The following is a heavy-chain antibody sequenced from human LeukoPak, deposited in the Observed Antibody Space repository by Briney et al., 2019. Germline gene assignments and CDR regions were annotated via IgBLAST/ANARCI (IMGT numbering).Heavy chain of an antibody. CDR1: GYTFTSYY. J-gene: IGHJ4*02. CDR2: INPSGGST. V-gene: IGHV1-46*01. Sequence: GASVKVSCKASGYTFTSYYMHCVRQAPGQGLEWMGIINPSGGSTSYAQKFQGRVTMTRDMSTSTVYMELSSLRSEDTAVYYCARGEWPPTYYYDSSGYYDLDYWGQGTLVTVSS. CDR3: ARGEWPPTYYYDSSGYYDLDY. D-gene: IGHD3-22*01.